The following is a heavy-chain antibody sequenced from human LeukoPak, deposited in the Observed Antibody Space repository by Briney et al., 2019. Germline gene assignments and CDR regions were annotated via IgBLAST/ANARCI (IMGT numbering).Heavy chain of an antibody. CDR1: GYTFTANY. CDR2: INPRSGGT. Sequence: ASVKVSCKASGYTFTANYMHWVRQAPGQGLEWMGWINPRSGGTNYGEKFRGRVTMTRDTSITTAYMELSSLRFDDTAVYYCARGWGTSWFDYWGQGTLVTVSS. V-gene: IGHV1-2*02. CDR3: ARGWGTSWFDY. D-gene: IGHD2-2*01. J-gene: IGHJ4*02.